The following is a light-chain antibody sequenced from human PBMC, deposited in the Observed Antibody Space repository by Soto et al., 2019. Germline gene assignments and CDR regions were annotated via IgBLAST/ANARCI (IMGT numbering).Light chain of an antibody. CDR2: AAS. CDR1: QSISSY. CDR3: QQSYSTPQALT. V-gene: IGKV1-39*01. Sequence: DIQMTQSPSSLSASVGDRVTITCRASQSISSYLNWYQQKPGKAPKLLIYAASSLQSGVPSRFSGSGFGTDFTLTISSLQPEDFATYYCQQSYSTPQALTFGGGTKVDIK. J-gene: IGKJ4*01.